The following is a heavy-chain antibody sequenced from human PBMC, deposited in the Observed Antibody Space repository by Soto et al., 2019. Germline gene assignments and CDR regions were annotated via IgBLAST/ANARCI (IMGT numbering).Heavy chain of an antibody. D-gene: IGHD2-15*01. CDR2: IIPIFGTA. V-gene: IGHV1-69*01. CDR3: AREGCSGGSCPPRGHFDY. Sequence: QVQLVQSGAEVKKPGSSVKVSCKASGGTFSSYAISWVRQAPGQGLEWMGGIIPIFGTANYAQKFQGRVTITADESTSKAYIELSSRRSEDTAVYYCAREGCSGGSCPPRGHFDYWGQGTLVTVSS. CDR1: GGTFSSYA. J-gene: IGHJ4*02.